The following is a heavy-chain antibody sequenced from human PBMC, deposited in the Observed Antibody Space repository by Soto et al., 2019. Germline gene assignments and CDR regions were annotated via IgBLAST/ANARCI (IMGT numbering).Heavy chain of an antibody. V-gene: IGHV3-7*03. D-gene: IGHD5-18*01. CDR3: ARASSPRDPWLDY. CDR1: GFTFSSYW. Sequence: GGSLRLSCAASGFTFSSYWMSWVRQAPGKGLEWVANIKQDGSEKYYVDSVKGRFTISRDNAKNSLYLQMNSLRAEDTAVYYCARASSPRDPWLDYWGQGTLVTVSS. CDR2: IKQDGSEK. J-gene: IGHJ4*02.